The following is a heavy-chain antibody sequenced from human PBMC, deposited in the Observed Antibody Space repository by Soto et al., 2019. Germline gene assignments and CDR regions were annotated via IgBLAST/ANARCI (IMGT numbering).Heavy chain of an antibody. CDR1: GGSISSGGYY. D-gene: IGHD6-13*01. CDR3: ARVIAAVSNWFDP. CDR2: IYYSGST. Sequence: PSETLSLTCTVSGGSISSGGYYWSWIRQHPGKGLEWIGYIYYSGSTYYNPSLKSRVTISVDTSKNQFSLKLSSVTAADTAVYYCARVIAAVSNWFDPWGQGTLVTVSS. V-gene: IGHV4-31*03. J-gene: IGHJ5*02.